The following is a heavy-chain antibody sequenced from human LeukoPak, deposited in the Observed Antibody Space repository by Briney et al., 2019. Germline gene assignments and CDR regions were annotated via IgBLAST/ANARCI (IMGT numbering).Heavy chain of an antibody. D-gene: IGHD3-22*01. CDR3: ARGGIYYYDSSGYYEY. Sequence: SETLSCTSAVYGYSSSSGYYWGWVRQPPVKGLEWIRSIYDSGSTNYTPSLKSRYTISVDTTNTQFSLTLSSMTATDTAVYYCARGGIYYYDSSGYYEYWGQGTLVTVSS. CDR2: IYDSGST. CDR1: GYSSSSGYY. V-gene: IGHV4-38-2*01. J-gene: IGHJ4*02.